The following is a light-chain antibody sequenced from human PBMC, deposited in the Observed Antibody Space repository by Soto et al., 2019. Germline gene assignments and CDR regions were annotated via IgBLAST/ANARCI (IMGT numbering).Light chain of an antibody. Sequence: DIVMTQSPDSLAVSLGERATINCKSSQSVLYSSNNMNYLAWYQQKPGQPPKLLIYWASTRESGVPDRFSGSGSGTDVTLTVSSLQAEDVAVYYCQQYYGSPYTFGQGTKLEIK. CDR3: QQYYGSPYT. J-gene: IGKJ2*01. CDR2: WAS. CDR1: QSVLYSSNNMNY. V-gene: IGKV4-1*01.